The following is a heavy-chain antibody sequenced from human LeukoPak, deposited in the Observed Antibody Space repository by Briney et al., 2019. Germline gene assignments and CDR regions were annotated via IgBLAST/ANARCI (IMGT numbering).Heavy chain of an antibody. V-gene: IGHV4-59*01. CDR1: GGSISSYY. D-gene: IGHD1-1*01. Sequence: ASETLPLTCTVSGGSISSYYWSWIRQPPGKGLEWIGYIYSSGSTNYNPSLKNRVTISVDTSKNQFSLKLTSVTAADTAVYYCARSLYSSNNWLYYFDYWGQGTLVTVSS. J-gene: IGHJ4*02. CDR2: IYSSGST. CDR3: ARSLYSSNNWLYYFDY.